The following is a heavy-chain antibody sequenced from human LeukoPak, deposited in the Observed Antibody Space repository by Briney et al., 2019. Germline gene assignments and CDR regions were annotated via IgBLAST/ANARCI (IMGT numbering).Heavy chain of an antibody. J-gene: IGHJ3*02. CDR3: ARGRVRKDYGDYRTLQGFDAFDI. V-gene: IGHV1-2*02. Sequence: GASVKVSCKASGYTFTGYYMHWVRQAPGQGLEWMGWINPNSGGTNYAQKFQGRVTMTRDTSISTAYMELSRLRSDDTAVYYCARGRVRKDYGDYRTLQGFDAFDIWGQGTMVTVSS. D-gene: IGHD4-17*01. CDR1: GYTFTGYY. CDR2: INPNSGGT.